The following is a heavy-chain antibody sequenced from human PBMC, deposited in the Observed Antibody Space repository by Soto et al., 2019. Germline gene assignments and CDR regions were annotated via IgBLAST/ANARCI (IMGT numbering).Heavy chain of an antibody. V-gene: IGHV3-21*01. CDR3: ARSETDYYGSGSSDY. Sequence: PGGSLRLSCAASGFTFSSYSMNWVRQAPGKGLEWVSSISSSSSYIYYAGSVKGRFTISRDNAKNSLYLQMNSLRAEDTAVYYCARSETDYYGSGSSDYWGQGTLVTV. J-gene: IGHJ4*02. CDR1: GFTFSSYS. CDR2: ISSSSSYI. D-gene: IGHD3-10*01.